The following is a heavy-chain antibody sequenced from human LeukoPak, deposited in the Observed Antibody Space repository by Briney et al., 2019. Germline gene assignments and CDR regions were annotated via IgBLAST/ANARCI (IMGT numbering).Heavy chain of an antibody. D-gene: IGHD3-22*01. CDR2: IYHSGIT. V-gene: IGHV4-38-2*02. Sequence: SETLSLTCTVSGYSIRSGFYWGWIRQPPGKGLEWIGNIYHSGITYYTPSLKSRVTISVDTSKNQFYLKLNSVTAADTAVYYCARNYYDRVGGYDAFDIWGQGTMVTVSS. CDR3: ARNYYDRVGGYDAFDI. CDR1: GYSIRSGFY. J-gene: IGHJ3*02.